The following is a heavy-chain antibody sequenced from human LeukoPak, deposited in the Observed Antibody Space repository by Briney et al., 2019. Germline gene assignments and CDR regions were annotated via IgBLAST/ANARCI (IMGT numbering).Heavy chain of an antibody. CDR3: ARGPRPGYSYGQHYYFDY. CDR1: GGSFSGYY. Sequence: SETLSLTCAVYGGSFSGYYCSWIRPPPGKGLEWIGEIKQSGSTNYNPSLKSRVTISVDTSKNQFSLRLSSVTAADTAVYYCARGPRPGYSYGQHYYFDYWGQGTLVTVSS. D-gene: IGHD5-18*01. CDR2: IKQSGST. J-gene: IGHJ4*02. V-gene: IGHV4-34*01.